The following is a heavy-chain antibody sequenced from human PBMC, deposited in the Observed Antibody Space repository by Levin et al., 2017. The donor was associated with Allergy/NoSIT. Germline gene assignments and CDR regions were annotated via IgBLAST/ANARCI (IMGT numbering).Heavy chain of an antibody. CDR1: GFNFDDYA. J-gene: IGHJ4*02. CDR3: AKDSTSYIGSQDLDC. CDR2: ISWNGGRV. V-gene: IGHV3-9*01. D-gene: IGHD6-13*01. Sequence: GGSLRLSCAGSGFNFDDYAMHWVRRGPGKGLEWVSGISWNGGRVGYADSVKGRFTIARDNAKNSLFLQMSNLRPEDSALYYCAKDSTSYIGSQDLDCWGPGTLVTVSS.